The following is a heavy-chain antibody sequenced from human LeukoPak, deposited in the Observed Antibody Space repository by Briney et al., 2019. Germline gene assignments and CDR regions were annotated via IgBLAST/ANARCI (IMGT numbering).Heavy chain of an antibody. Sequence: GGSLRLSCAASGFTFSSYWVHWVRQAPGKGLVWVSRINSDGSSTSYADSVKGRFTISRDNAKNTLYLQMNSLRAEDTAVYYCARILSSGSGGFDYWGQGTLVTVSS. J-gene: IGHJ4*02. D-gene: IGHD1-26*01. CDR3: ARILSSGSGGFDY. CDR2: INSDGSST. CDR1: GFTFSSYW. V-gene: IGHV3-74*01.